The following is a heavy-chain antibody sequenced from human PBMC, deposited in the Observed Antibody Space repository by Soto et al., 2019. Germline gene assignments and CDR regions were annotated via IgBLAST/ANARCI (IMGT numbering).Heavy chain of an antibody. CDR1: GGSISSYY. CDR3: AREQLEWLLSHYYYYMDV. J-gene: IGHJ6*03. V-gene: IGHV4-59*01. Sequence: SETLSLTCTVSGGSISSYYWSWIRQPPGKGLEWIGYIYYSGSTNYNPSLKSRVTISVDTSKNQFSLKLSSVTAADTAVYYCAREQLEWLLSHYYYYMDVWGKGTTVIVSS. CDR2: IYYSGST. D-gene: IGHD3-3*01.